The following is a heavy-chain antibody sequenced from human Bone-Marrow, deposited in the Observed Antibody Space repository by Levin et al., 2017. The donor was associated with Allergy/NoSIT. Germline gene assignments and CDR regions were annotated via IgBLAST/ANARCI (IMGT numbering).Heavy chain of an antibody. D-gene: IGHD1-26*01. J-gene: IGHJ4*02. Sequence: GESLKISCAASGFTFSSYGMHWVRQAPGKGLEWVAVISYDGSNKYYADSVKGRFTISRDNSKNTLYLQMNSLRAEDTAVYYCAKDRGVGAIDYWGQGTLVTVSS. V-gene: IGHV3-30*18. CDR3: AKDRGVGAIDY. CDR2: ISYDGSNK. CDR1: GFTFSSYG.